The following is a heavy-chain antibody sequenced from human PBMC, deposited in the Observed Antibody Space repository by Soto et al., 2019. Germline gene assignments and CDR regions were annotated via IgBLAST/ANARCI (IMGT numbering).Heavy chain of an antibody. CDR1: GGSISSGGYY. Sequence: SETLSLTCTVSGGSISSGGYYWSWIRQHPGKGLEWIGYIYYSGSTYYDPSLKSRVTISVDTSKNQFSLKLSSVTAADTAVYYCARAYYDILTGLDNAFDIWGQGTMVTVSS. CDR3: ARAYYDILTGLDNAFDI. CDR2: IYYSGST. J-gene: IGHJ3*02. V-gene: IGHV4-31*03. D-gene: IGHD3-9*01.